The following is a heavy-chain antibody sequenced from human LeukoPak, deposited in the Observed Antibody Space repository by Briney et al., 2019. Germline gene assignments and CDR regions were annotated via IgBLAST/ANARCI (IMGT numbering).Heavy chain of an antibody. CDR3: TTDSYGSGSYTYYYYGMDV. CDR1: GFTFSNDC. CDR2: INSKTDGGTT. D-gene: IGHD3-10*01. J-gene: IGHJ6*04. V-gene: IGHV3-15*01. Sequence: GGSLRLSCAASGFTFSNDCMSWVRQAPGKGLEWVCRINSKTDGGTTDYAAPVKGRFTISRDDSKNTLYLQMNSLKTEDTAVYYCTTDSYGSGSYTYYYYGMDVWGKGTTVTVSS.